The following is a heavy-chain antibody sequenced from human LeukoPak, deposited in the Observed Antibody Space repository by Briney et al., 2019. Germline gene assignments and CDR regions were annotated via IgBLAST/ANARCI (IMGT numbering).Heavy chain of an antibody. Sequence: AASVTVSCKSPRGTFDSYGISWVRQAPGQGLEWMGGGMAIFGRVKYGQKFQGRATITTDASTSTAYMELSSLTSEDTGVYYCARGELGYRSGFSFFDYWGQGTLVSVSS. CDR3: ARGELGYRSGFSFFDY. CDR1: RGTFDSYG. J-gene: IGHJ4*02. D-gene: IGHD6-25*01. CDR2: GMAIFGRV. V-gene: IGHV1-69*05.